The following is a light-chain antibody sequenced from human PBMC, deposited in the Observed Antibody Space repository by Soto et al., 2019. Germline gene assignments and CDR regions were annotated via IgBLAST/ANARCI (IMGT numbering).Light chain of an antibody. CDR1: QNVFNN. CDR3: QQYNPWLT. CDR2: GAS. J-gene: IGKJ4*01. V-gene: IGKV3-15*01. Sequence: IVMTQSQATLSVSPGETATLSCRASQNVFNNLAWYQVKPGQAPRLLIYGASTRATGIPVRFSGSGSGTDFTLTIHSLQSEDFAVYYCQQYNPWLTFGGGTKVDI.